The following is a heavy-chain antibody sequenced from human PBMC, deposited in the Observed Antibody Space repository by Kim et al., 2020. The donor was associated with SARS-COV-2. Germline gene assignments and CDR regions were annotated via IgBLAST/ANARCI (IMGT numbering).Heavy chain of an antibody. J-gene: IGHJ3*02. D-gene: IGHD3-16*01. Sequence: GGSLRLSCATSGFTFSAYDMNWVRQAPGKGLEWLSFITKSSTTIYYADSVEGRFTISRDNAKNSLFLQMNSLRDEDTALYYCVRDRMGGAFDMWGQGIVVTVSS. CDR3: VRDRMGGAFDM. CDR2: ITKSSTTI. CDR1: GFTFSAYD. V-gene: IGHV3-48*02.